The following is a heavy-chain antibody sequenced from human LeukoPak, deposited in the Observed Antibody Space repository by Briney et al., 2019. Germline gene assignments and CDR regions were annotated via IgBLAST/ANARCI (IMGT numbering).Heavy chain of an antibody. CDR1: GFSVTNNY. CDR3: ARETGDDAFDI. J-gene: IGHJ3*02. Sequence: GGSLRLSCAVSGFSVTNNYMSWVRQAPGKGLEWVSVIYSGGTTYYADSVKGRFTISRDNSKKTLYLQMNSLRAEDTAVYYCARETGDDAFDIWGQGTMVTVSS. V-gene: IGHV3-66*01. D-gene: IGHD7-27*01. CDR2: IYSGGTT.